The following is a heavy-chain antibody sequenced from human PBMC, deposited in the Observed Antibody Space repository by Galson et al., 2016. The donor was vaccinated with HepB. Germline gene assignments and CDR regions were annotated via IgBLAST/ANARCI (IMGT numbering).Heavy chain of an antibody. Sequence: CAISGDSVSSKSATWNWIRQSPSRGLEWLGRTFYRSKWYNDYAVSVEGRITIKPDTSKNHFSLHLNSVTPDDTAVYYCARVGYTNGWYLFDYWGQGNRVTVSS. D-gene: IGHD6-19*01. CDR3: ARVGYTNGWYLFDY. V-gene: IGHV6-1*01. J-gene: IGHJ4*02. CDR2: TFYRSKWYN. CDR1: GDSVSSKSAT.